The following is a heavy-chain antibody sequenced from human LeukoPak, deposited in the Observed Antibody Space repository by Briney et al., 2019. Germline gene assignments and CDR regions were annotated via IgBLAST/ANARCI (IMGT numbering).Heavy chain of an antibody. Sequence: PSQTLSLTCTVSGGSISSGGYYWSWIRQHPGKGLEWIGYIYYSGSTYYNPSLKSRVTISVDTSKNQFSLKLSSVTAADTAVYYCAITMVRGAEGAFDIWGQGTMVTVSS. CDR2: IYYSGST. CDR3: AITMVRGAEGAFDI. V-gene: IGHV4-31*03. D-gene: IGHD3-10*01. J-gene: IGHJ3*02. CDR1: GGSISSGGYY.